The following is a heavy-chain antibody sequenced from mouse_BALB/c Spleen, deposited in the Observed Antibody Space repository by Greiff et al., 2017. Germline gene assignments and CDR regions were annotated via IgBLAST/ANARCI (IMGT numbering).Heavy chain of an antibody. J-gene: IGHJ4*01. V-gene: IGHV1-4*01. Sequence: VKLQQSGAELARPGASVKMSCKASGYTFTSYTMHWVKQRPGQGLEWIGYINPSSGYTNYNQKFKDKATLTADKSSSTAYMQLSSLTSEDSAVYYCARSAYYRSYAMDYWGQGTSVTVSS. CDR2: INPSSGYT. CDR3: ARSAYYRSYAMDY. CDR1: GYTFTSYT. D-gene: IGHD2-14*01.